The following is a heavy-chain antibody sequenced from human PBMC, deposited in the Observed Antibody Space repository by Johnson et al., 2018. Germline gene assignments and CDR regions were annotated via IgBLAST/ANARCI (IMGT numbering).Heavy chain of an antibody. CDR2: IEQDGSEK. CDR1: GFTFSYYW. J-gene: IGHJ3*02. V-gene: IGHV3-7*01. D-gene: IGHD5-24*01. Sequence: VELVEGGGGLVQPGGSLRLSCAASGFTFSYYWMNWVRQAPGKGLEWVANIEQDGSEKYYVDSVKGRLTIYRDNAKNSLYLQMNSLRAEDTAVSYCARVKDGYKWDAFDIWGQGTMVTVSS. CDR3: ARVKDGYKWDAFDI.